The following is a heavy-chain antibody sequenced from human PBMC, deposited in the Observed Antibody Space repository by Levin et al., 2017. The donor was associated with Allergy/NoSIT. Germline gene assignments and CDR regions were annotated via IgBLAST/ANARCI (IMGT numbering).Heavy chain of an antibody. CDR3: ARRDHFNYYMDV. CDR1: GGSISSGGYY. V-gene: IGHV4-31*03. J-gene: IGHJ6*03. D-gene: IGHD1-14*01. Sequence: SQTLSLTCTVFGGSISSGGYYWSWIRQHPGKGLEWIGYIYYSGSTYYNPSLKSRVTISVDTSKNQFSLKLSSVTAADTAVYYCARRDHFNYYMDVWGKGTTVTVSS. CDR2: IYYSGST.